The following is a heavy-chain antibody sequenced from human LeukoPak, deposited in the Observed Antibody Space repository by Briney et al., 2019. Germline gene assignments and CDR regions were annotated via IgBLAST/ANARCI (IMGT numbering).Heavy chain of an antibody. V-gene: IGHV3-23*01. CDR2: ISGSGGGT. CDR3: AKDRDSSVYYWAD. J-gene: IGHJ4*02. CDR1: GFTFSSHA. Sequence: GGSLRLSCAASGFTFSSHAMSWVRQAPGKGLEWVTGISGSGGGTYYTDSVKGRFTISRDNPKNMLYLQMNSLRAEDTAVYYCAKDRDSSVYYWADWGQGTLVTVSS. D-gene: IGHD3-22*01.